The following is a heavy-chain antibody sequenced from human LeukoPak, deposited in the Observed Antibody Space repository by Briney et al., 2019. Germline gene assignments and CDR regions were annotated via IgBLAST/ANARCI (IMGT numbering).Heavy chain of an antibody. CDR2: ISGSGGST. CDR3: AKVGGWLVQENDY. Sequence: GGSLRLSCAASGFTFSSYAMSWVRQAPGRGLEWVSAISGSGGSTYYADSVKGRFTISRDNSKNTLYLQMNSLRAEDTAVYYCAKVGGWLVQENDYWGQGTLVTVSS. V-gene: IGHV3-23*01. CDR1: GFTFSSYA. D-gene: IGHD6-19*01. J-gene: IGHJ4*02.